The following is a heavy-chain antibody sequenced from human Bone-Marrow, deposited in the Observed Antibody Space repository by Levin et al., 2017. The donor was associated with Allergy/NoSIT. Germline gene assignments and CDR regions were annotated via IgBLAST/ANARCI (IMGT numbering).Heavy chain of an antibody. D-gene: IGHD3-22*01. CDR2: ISGSGGNT. CDR3: AGYDTSAYHSPFDY. V-gene: IGHV3-23*01. J-gene: IGHJ4*02. Sequence: SCAASGFIFRNYAMNWVRQAPGKGLEWVSQISGSGGNTHYADSVKGRFTISRDNSENTLYLQMNSLRVEDTAVYYCAGYDTSAYHSPFDYWGQGTLVTVSS. CDR1: GFIFRNYA.